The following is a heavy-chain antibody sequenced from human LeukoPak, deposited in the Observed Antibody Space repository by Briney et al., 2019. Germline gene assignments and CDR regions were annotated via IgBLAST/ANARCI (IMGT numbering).Heavy chain of an antibody. V-gene: IGHV1-2*02. CDR2: INPKSGGT. J-gene: IGHJ3*02. CDR3: ARGPRITIFGVVMANDAFDI. Sequence: GASVKVSCKASGGTFSNYAINWVRQAPGQGLEWMGWINPKSGGTVYAQKFQGRVTMTRDTSSSTAYMELSRLRFDDTVVYYCARGPRITIFGVVMANDAFDIWGQGTMVTVSS. CDR1: GGTFSNYA. D-gene: IGHD3-3*01.